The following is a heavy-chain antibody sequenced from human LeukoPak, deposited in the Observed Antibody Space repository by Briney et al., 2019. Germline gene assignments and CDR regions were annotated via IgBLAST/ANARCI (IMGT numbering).Heavy chain of an antibody. J-gene: IGHJ4*02. CDR2: IYYSGST. CDR3: ARRWYYYGSGSYYDY. CDR1: GGSISSYY. Sequence: SETLSLTCTVSGGSISSYYWSWIRQPPGKGLEWIGSIYYSGSTYYNPSLKSRVTISVDTSKNQFSLKLSSVTAADTAVYYCARRWYYYGSGSYYDYWGQGTLVTVSS. D-gene: IGHD3-10*01. V-gene: IGHV4-59*05.